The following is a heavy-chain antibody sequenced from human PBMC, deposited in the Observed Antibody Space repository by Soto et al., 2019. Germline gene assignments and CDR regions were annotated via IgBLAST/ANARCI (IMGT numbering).Heavy chain of an antibody. J-gene: IGHJ6*02. V-gene: IGHV1-18*01. D-gene: IGHD3-3*01. CDR3: ARDQGITTFGVYSMYYYGMDV. CDR2: IAVDNGNT. CDR1: GFTFTSSA. Sequence: GASVKVSCKASGFTFTSSAVQWVRQARGQRLEWMGWIAVDNGNTNYAQNLQERVSMTTDTSTSTAYMDLRSLRSDDTAVYYCARDQGITTFGVYSMYYYGMDVWGQGTTVTVSS.